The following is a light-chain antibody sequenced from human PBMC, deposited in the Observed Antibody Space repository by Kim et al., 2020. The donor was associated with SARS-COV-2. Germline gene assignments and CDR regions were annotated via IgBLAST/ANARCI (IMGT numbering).Light chain of an antibody. Sequence: RGERATVSCRASQSVSTYLAWYQQKPGQAPRLLIYDASNRATGIPDRFRGSGSGTDFTLTISSLESEDFAVYYCQQRSNWPPALTFGGGTKLEI. CDR1: QSVSTY. CDR2: DAS. V-gene: IGKV3-11*01. J-gene: IGKJ4*01. CDR3: QQRSNWPPALT.